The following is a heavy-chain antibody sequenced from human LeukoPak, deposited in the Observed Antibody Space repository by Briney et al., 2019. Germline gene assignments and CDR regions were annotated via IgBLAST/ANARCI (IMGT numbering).Heavy chain of an antibody. D-gene: IGHD5-24*01. Sequence: GGSLRLSCAASGFTFSDYSMNWVRQAPGKGLEWISYIWIDSGNTNYAVSVKGRFTISGDNAKNSLYLQVNSLRVEDTAVYYCARDYKYAFDNWGQGTLVTVSS. J-gene: IGHJ4*02. CDR3: ARDYKYAFDN. CDR1: GFTFSDYS. V-gene: IGHV3-48*01. CDR2: IWIDSGNT.